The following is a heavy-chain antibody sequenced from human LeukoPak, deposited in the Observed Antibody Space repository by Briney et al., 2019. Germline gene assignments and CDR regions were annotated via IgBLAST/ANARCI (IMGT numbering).Heavy chain of an antibody. Sequence: GGSLRLSCAASGFTFSNAWMNWVRQAPGKGLEWVGRIKSKTDGGTTDYAAPVKGRFTISRDDSKNTLYLQMNSLKTEDTAAYYCTTGIEMATTDAFDIWGQGTMVTVSS. CDR3: TTGIEMATTDAFDI. CDR2: IKSKTDGGTT. D-gene: IGHD5-24*01. V-gene: IGHV3-15*07. J-gene: IGHJ3*02. CDR1: GFTFSNAW.